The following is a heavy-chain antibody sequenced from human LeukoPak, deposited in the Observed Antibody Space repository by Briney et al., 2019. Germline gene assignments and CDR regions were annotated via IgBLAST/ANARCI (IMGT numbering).Heavy chain of an antibody. D-gene: IGHD6-13*01. CDR1: GYTFTGYY. J-gene: IGHJ6*03. V-gene: IGHV1-2*02. CDR3: ARGGYSSSWYYYYYYMDV. Sequence: ASVKVSCKASGYTFTGYYMHWVRRAPGQGLEWMGWINPNSGGTNYAQKFQGRVTMTRDTSISTAYMELSRLRSDDTAVYYCARGGYSSSWYYYYYYMDVWGKGTTVTVSS. CDR2: INPNSGGT.